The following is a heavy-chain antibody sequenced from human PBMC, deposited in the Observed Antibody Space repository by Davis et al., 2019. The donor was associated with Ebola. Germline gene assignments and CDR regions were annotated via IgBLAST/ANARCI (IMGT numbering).Heavy chain of an antibody. V-gene: IGHV3-33*01. CDR3: ARDKSSSWYPTFDY. CDR1: GFTFSTYG. CDR2: IWYDGSNK. J-gene: IGHJ4*02. Sequence: GESLKISCAAPGFTFSTYGMHWVRQAPGKGLEWVAVIWYDGSNKYYADSVKGRFTISRDNSKNTLYLQMNSLRAEETAVYYCARDKSSSWYPTFDYWGQGTLVTVSS. D-gene: IGHD6-13*01.